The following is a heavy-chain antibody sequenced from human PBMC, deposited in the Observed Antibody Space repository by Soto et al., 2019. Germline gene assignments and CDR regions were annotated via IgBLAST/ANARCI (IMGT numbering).Heavy chain of an antibody. Sequence: LRLSCAASGFTFSDHYMDWVRQAPGKGLEWVARTRNKANSYSTEYAASVKGRFTISRDGSENSLYLQMNGLKTEDTAVCYCARIVYCSGGGCYYGLDYWGQGTLVTVSS. J-gene: IGHJ4*02. CDR2: TRNKANSYST. CDR1: GFTFSDHY. D-gene: IGHD2-15*01. V-gene: IGHV3-72*01. CDR3: ARIVYCSGGGCYYGLDY.